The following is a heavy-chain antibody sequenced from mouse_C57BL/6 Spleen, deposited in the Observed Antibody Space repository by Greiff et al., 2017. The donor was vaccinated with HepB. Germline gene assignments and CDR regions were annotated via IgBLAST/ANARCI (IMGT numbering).Heavy chain of an antibody. CDR3: ARQGDYYGSSEAY. Sequence: VQLKESGGDLVKPGGSLKLSCAASGFTFSSYGMSWVRQTPDKRLEWVATISSGGSYTYYPDSVKGRFTISRDNAKNTLYLQMSSLKSEDTAMYYCARQGDYYGSSEAYWGQGTLVTVSA. D-gene: IGHD1-1*01. V-gene: IGHV5-6*01. J-gene: IGHJ3*01. CDR1: GFTFSSYG. CDR2: ISSGGSYT.